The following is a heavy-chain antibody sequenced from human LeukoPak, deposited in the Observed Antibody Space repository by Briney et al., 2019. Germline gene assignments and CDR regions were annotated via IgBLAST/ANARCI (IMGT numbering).Heavy chain of an antibody. CDR2: IIPIFGTA. V-gene: IGHV1-69*13. D-gene: IGHD4-11*01. Sequence: SVKVSCKASGGTFSSYAISWVRQAPGQGLEWMGGIIPIFGTANYAQKFQGRVTITADESTSTAYMELSGLRSEDTAVYYCAREMTTVTRAQTFDYWGQGTLVTVSS. CDR1: GGTFSSYA. CDR3: AREMTTVTRAQTFDY. J-gene: IGHJ4*02.